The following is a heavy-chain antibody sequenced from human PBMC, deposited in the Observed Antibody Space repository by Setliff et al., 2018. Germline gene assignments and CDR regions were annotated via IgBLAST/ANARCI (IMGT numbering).Heavy chain of an antibody. CDR2: IYSGDRST. V-gene: IGHV3-23*03. CDR3: AKPRVELRWGFES. CDR1: GFTFTDYA. J-gene: IGHJ4*02. Sequence: GGSLRLSCAASGFTFTDYAMTWVRQAPGKGLEWVSTIYSGDRSTFYTDSVKGRFIIYRGSSKNTLYMQMSSLRAEDTAVYYCAKPRVELRWGFESWGQGTLVTVSS. D-gene: IGHD1-7*01.